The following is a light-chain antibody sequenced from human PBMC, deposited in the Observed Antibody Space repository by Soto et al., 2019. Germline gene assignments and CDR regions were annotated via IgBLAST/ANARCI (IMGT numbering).Light chain of an antibody. V-gene: IGLV2-11*01. CDR3: CSYAGSYTHYV. CDR2: DVS. J-gene: IGLJ1*01. CDR1: SSDVGGYNY. Sequence: QSALTQPRSVSGSPGQSVTISCTGTSSDVGGYNYVSWYQQHPGKAPKLMIYDVSKRLSGVPDRFSGSKSGNTASLTISGLQAEDEADYYCCSYAGSYTHYVFGTGTKLTVL.